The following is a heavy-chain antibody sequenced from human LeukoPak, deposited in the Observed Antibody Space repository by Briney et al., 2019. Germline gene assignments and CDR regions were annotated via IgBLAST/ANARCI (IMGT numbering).Heavy chain of an antibody. D-gene: IGHD3-10*01. V-gene: IGHV3-66*04. Sequence: PGGSLRLSCAASGFTVSSNYMSWVRQAPGKGLEWVSVMYSGGSTYYADSVKGRFTISRDNSKNTLYLQINSLRAEDTAVYYCARPVWFGELDWGQGTLVTVSS. CDR3: ARPVWFGELD. CDR1: GFTVSSNY. J-gene: IGHJ4*02. CDR2: MYSGGST.